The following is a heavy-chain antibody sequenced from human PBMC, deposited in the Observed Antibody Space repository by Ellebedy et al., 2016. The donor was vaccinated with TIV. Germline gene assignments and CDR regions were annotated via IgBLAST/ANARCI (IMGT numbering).Heavy chain of an antibody. CDR3: VKVLYAFDI. D-gene: IGHD2/OR15-2a*01. CDR1: GFIFDDYA. V-gene: IGHV3-9*01. Sequence: SLKISCAASGFIFDDYAMHCIRHPPGKGLEWVSGISWNSGNLDYADSVNGRFTISRDKARKSLSLQMNSLRSEDTAFYYCVKVLYAFDIWGQGTMVTVSS. CDR2: ISWNSGNL. J-gene: IGHJ3*02.